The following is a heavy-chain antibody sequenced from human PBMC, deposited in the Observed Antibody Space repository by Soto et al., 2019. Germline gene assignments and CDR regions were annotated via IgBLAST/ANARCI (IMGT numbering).Heavy chain of an antibody. J-gene: IGHJ4*02. CDR3: ARDQWYYGSGSYSVFDY. D-gene: IGHD3-10*01. Sequence: QVQLQQWGAGLLKPSETLSLTCAVYGGSFSGYYWSWIRQPPGKGLERIGEINHSGSTNYNPSLKSRVTIPVNTSKNQFTLKLSSVTAADTAVYYCARDQWYYGSGSYSVFDYWGQGTLVTVS. CDR1: GGSFSGYY. V-gene: IGHV4-34*01. CDR2: INHSGST.